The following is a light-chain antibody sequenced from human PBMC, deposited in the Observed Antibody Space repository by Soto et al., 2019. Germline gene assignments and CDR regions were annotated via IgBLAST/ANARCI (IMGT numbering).Light chain of an antibody. V-gene: IGLV2-23*02. CDR1: SSDVGSYNL. CDR2: EVS. CDR3: CAYAGDSTYV. Sequence: QSALTQPASVSGSPGQSITISCPGTSSDVGSYNLVSWYPQHPGKAPKLMIYEVSKRPSGVSNRFSASKSGNTASLAISGLQAEDEADYYCCAYAGDSTYVFGSGTKVTVL. J-gene: IGLJ1*01.